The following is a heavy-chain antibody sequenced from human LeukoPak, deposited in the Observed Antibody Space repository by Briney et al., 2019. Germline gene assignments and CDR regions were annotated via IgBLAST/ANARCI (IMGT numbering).Heavy chain of an antibody. J-gene: IGHJ4*02. V-gene: IGHV3-23*01. Sequence: PGGSLRLSCAASGFTISSNYMSWVRQAPGKGLERVSAITGSGGNTYSADSVKGRFTISRDNSKNTVFLQMNSLRAEDTAVYYCAKWGDYDVLTGYYVSDYWGQGTLVTVSS. CDR3: AKWGDYDVLTGYYVSDY. CDR1: GFTISSNY. D-gene: IGHD3-9*01. CDR2: ITGSGGNT.